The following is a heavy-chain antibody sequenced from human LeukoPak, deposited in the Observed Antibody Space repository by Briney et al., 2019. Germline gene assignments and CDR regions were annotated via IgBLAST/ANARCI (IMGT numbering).Heavy chain of an antibody. V-gene: IGHV3-53*01. J-gene: IGHJ4*02. CDR3: ARDSHSGSYYRLDY. CDR2: IYSGGST. Sequence: GGSLRLSCAASGFTVRSNYMSWVRQAPGKGLEWVSVIYSGGSTYYADSVRGRFTISRDNSKSTLYLQMNSLRAEDTAVYYCARDSHSGSYYRLDYWGQGTLVTVSP. D-gene: IGHD1-26*01. CDR1: GFTVRSNY.